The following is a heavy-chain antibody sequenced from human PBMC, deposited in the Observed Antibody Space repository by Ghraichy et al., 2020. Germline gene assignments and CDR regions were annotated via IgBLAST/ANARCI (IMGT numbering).Heavy chain of an antibody. V-gene: IGHV1-2*02. Sequence: ASVKVSCKASGYTFTGYYMHWVRQAPGQGLEWMGWINPNSGGTNYAQKFQGRVTMTRDTSISTAYMELSRLRSDDTAVYYCARDRELSGAFDIWGQGTMVTVSS. CDR2: INPNSGGT. CDR1: GYTFTGYY. J-gene: IGHJ3*02. CDR3: ARDRELSGAFDI. D-gene: IGHD3-16*02.